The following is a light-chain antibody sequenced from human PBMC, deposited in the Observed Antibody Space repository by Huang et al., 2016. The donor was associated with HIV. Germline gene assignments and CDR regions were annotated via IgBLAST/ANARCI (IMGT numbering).Light chain of an antibody. V-gene: IGKV6-21*02. CDR2: YAS. CDR3: HQSSSLPWT. CDR1: QTIESN. J-gene: IGKJ1*01. Sequence: EIVLTQSPDFQSVTPKEKVTITCRASQTIESNLHWYLQKPDQSPKLLIKYASQSISGVPSRVSGSGSGTDFTLTINSLETEDAATYYCHQSSSLPWTFGQGTKVEIK.